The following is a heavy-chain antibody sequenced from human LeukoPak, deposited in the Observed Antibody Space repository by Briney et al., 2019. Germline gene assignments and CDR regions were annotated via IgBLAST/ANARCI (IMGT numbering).Heavy chain of an antibody. CDR1: GFTFDDYA. J-gene: IGHJ4*02. CDR3: AKDLRAYDILTGSGGLGY. CDR2: ISWNGGSI. Sequence: GGSLRLSCAASGFTFDDYAMHWVRQAPGKGLEWVSGISWNGGSIGYADSVKGRFTISRDNAKDSLYLQMNSLRAEDMALYYCAKDLRAYDILTGSGGLGYWGQGTLVTVSS. V-gene: IGHV3-9*03. D-gene: IGHD3-9*01.